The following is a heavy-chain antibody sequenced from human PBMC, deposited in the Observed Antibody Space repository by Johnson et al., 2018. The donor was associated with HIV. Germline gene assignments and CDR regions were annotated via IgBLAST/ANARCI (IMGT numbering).Heavy chain of an antibody. J-gene: IGHJ3*02. D-gene: IGHD6-13*01. Sequence: QVQPVESGGGLVQPGGSLRLSCAASGFTFSSYAMHWVRQAPGKGLEWVAVISYDGSNKYYADSVKGRFTISRDNSKNTLYLQMNSLRAEDTAVYYCARDNGIAAAGDLDSWGQGTMVTVSS. CDR2: ISYDGSNK. V-gene: IGHV3-30*04. CDR1: GFTFSSYA. CDR3: ARDNGIAAAGDLDS.